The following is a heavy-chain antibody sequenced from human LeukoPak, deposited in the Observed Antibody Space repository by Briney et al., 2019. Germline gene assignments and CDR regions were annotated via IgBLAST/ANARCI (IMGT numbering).Heavy chain of an antibody. CDR2: ISGSGGST. V-gene: IGHV3-23*01. Sequence: GGSLRLSCAASGFTFSSYAMSWVRQAPGEGLEWVSAISGSGGSTYYAGSVKGRFTISRDNSKNTLYLQMTSLRAEDTAVYYCATPLVAAYRTSNDYWGQGTLVTVSS. J-gene: IGHJ4*02. CDR3: ATPLVAAYRTSNDY. CDR1: GFTFSSYA. D-gene: IGHD2-15*01.